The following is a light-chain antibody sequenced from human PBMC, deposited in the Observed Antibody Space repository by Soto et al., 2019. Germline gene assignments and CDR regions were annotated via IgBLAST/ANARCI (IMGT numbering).Light chain of an antibody. CDR3: QQYGSSPRFT. CDR1: QSVSSSY. J-gene: IGKJ3*01. CDR2: GAS. V-gene: IGKV3-20*01. Sequence: EIVLTQSPGTLSLSPWERATLSCRASQSVSSSYLACYQQKPGQAPRLLIYGASSRATGIPDRFSGSGSGTAFTLTISRLEPEAFAVYYCQQYGSSPRFTFGPGTKVDIK.